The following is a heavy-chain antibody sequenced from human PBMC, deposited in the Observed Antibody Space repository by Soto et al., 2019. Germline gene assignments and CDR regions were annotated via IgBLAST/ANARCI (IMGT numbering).Heavy chain of an antibody. Sequence: GGSLRLSCAASGFTFSSYAMSWVRQAPGKGLEWVSAISGSGGSTYYADSVKGRFTISRDNSKNTLYLQMNSLRAEDTAVYYCSKDSGSYYGYYYYGMEVWGQGTKVTVSS. CDR1: GFTFSSYA. D-gene: IGHD1-26*01. CDR2: ISGSGGST. CDR3: SKDSGSYYGYYYYGMEV. J-gene: IGHJ6*02. V-gene: IGHV3-23*01.